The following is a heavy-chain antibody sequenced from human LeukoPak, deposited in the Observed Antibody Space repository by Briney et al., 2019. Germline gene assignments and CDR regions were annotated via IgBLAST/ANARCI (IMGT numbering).Heavy chain of an antibody. Sequence: PGGSLRLSCAASGFTFDDYAMHWVRQAPGKGLEWVSGISWNSGSIGYADSVKGRFTISRDNAKNSLYLQMNSLRAEDTALYYCAKGPGIAAAGYFDYWGQGTLVTVSS. CDR2: ISWNSGSI. D-gene: IGHD6-13*01. V-gene: IGHV3-9*01. J-gene: IGHJ4*02. CDR1: GFTFDDYA. CDR3: AKGPGIAAAGYFDY.